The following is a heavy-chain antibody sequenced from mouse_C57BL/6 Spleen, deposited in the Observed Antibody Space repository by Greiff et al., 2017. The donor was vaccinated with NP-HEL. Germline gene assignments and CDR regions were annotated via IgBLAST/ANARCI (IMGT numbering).Heavy chain of an antibody. CDR2: IYPGSGNT. J-gene: IGHJ2*01. Sequence: VQLQQSGAELVRPGASVKLSCKASGYTFTDYYINWVKQRPGQGLEWIARIYPGSGNTYYNEKFKGKATLTAEKSSSTAYMQLSSLTSEDSAVYFCARMDNYFDYWGQGTTLTVSS. CDR1: GYTFTDYY. V-gene: IGHV1-76*01. D-gene: IGHD3-3*01. CDR3: ARMDNYFDY.